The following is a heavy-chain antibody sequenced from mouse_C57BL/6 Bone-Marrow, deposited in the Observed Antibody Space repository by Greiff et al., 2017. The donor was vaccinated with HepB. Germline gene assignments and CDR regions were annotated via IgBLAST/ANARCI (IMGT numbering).Heavy chain of an antibody. Sequence: EVQVVESGGGLVKPGGSLKLSCAASGFTFSSYTMSWVRQTPEKRLEWVATISGGGGNTYYPDSVKGRFTISRDNAKNTLYLQMSSLRSEDTALYYCARRPFHLCYFDVWGTGTTVTVSS. V-gene: IGHV5-9*01. CDR2: ISGGGGNT. CDR3: ARRPFHLCYFDV. J-gene: IGHJ1*03. CDR1: GFTFSSYT.